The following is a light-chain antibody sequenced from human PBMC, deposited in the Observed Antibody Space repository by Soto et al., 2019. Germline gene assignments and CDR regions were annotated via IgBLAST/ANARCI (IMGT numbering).Light chain of an antibody. V-gene: IGLV1-44*01. CDR3: AAWDEALNGHV. CDR1: SSNIGSST. Sequence: SVLTPPPPASGTPRQRVTLSCSGRSSNIGSSTVHWYQQLPGTAPKLLIHRSDQRPSGVPDRFSGSRSGTSASLAISGLQSEDEADYYCAAWDEALNGHVFGTGTKVTVL. CDR2: RSD. J-gene: IGLJ1*01.